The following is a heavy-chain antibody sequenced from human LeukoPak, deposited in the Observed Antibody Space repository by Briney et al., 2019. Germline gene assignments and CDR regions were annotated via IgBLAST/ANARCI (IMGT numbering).Heavy chain of an antibody. Sequence: SQTLSLTCTVSGGSISSGSYYWSWIRQPAGKGLEWIGRIYTSGSTNYNPSLKSRVTISVDTSKNQFSLKLSSVTAADTAVYYCARHRPGRRAYYYDSSGIFDYWGQGTLVTVSS. CDR1: GGSISSGSYY. J-gene: IGHJ4*02. CDR2: IYTSGST. V-gene: IGHV4-61*02. CDR3: ARHRPGRRAYYYDSSGIFDY. D-gene: IGHD3-22*01.